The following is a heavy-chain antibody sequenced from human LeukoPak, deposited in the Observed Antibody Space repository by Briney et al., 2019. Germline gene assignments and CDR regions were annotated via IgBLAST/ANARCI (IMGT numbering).Heavy chain of an antibody. CDR1: GGTFSSYA. D-gene: IGHD5-18*01. J-gene: IGHJ5*02. Sequence: ASVKVSCKASGGTFSSYAISWVRQAPEQGLEWMGGIIPIFGTANYAQKFQGRVTITADESTSTAYMELSSLRSEDTAVYYCAEVTAQNWFDPWGQGTLVTVSS. V-gene: IGHV1-69*13. CDR2: IIPIFGTA. CDR3: AEVTAQNWFDP.